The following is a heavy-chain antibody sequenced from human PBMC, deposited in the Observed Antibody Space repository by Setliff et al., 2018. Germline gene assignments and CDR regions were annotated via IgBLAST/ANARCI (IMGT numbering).Heavy chain of an antibody. J-gene: IGHJ4*02. CDR3: ARGRDFWSGYLVY. CDR2: IIPIFGTT. Sequence: SVKVSCKASGGTFSSYAISWVRQAPGQGLEWMGRIIPIFGTTNYAQKFQGRVTITADKSTSTAYMELSRLRSDDTAVYYCARGRDFWSGYLVYWGQGTLVTVSS. CDR1: GGTFSSYA. D-gene: IGHD3-3*01. V-gene: IGHV1-69*06.